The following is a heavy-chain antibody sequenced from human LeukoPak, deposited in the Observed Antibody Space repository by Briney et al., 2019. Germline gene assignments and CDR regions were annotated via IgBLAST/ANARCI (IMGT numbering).Heavy chain of an antibody. Sequence: GGSLRLSCAASGFTFSSYSMNWVRQAPGKGLEWVSSISSSSSYIYYADSVKGRFTISRDNAKNSLYLQMNSLRAEDTAVYYCAGRGYYYDSSGYYEGDYWGQGTLVTVSS. CDR3: AGRGYYYDSSGYYEGDY. CDR2: ISSSSSYI. D-gene: IGHD3-22*01. CDR1: GFTFSSYS. V-gene: IGHV3-21*01. J-gene: IGHJ4*02.